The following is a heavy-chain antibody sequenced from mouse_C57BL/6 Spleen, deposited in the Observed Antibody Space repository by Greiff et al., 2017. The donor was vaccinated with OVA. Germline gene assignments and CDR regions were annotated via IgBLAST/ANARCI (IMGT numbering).Heavy chain of an antibody. V-gene: IGHV1-18*01. J-gene: IGHJ2*01. Sequence: EVQLQQSGPELVKPGASVKIPCKASGYTFTDYNMDWVKQSHGKSLEWIGDINPNNGGTIYNQKFKGKATLTVDKSSSTAYMEIRSLTSEDTAVYYCARAELSNSLVAKTFDYWGQGTTLTVSS. D-gene: IGHD1-1*01. CDR3: ARAELSNSLVAKTFDY. CDR1: GYTFTDYN. CDR2: INPNNGGT.